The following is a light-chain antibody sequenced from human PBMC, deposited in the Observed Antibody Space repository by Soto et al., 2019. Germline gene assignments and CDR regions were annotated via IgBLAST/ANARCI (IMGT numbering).Light chain of an antibody. Sequence: EIVSTQSPGTLSLSPGETATLSSRASQSVSSSYLAWYQQKPGQAPRLLIYGASSRATGIPDRFSGSGSGTDFTLTISRLEPEDFAVYYCQQYGSSPPITFGQGTRLEI. V-gene: IGKV3-20*01. J-gene: IGKJ5*01. CDR1: QSVSSSY. CDR3: QQYGSSPPIT. CDR2: GAS.